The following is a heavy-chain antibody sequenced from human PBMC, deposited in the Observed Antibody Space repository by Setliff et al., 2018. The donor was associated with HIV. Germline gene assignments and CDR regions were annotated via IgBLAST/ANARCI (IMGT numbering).Heavy chain of an antibody. J-gene: IGHJ5*02. V-gene: IGHV4-4*08. Sequence: SETLSLTCAVFGGSFTDLGGSFSNYYWSWIRQPPGKGLEWIGYIDSSGSTYYNPSLKSRVTISIDTSKNQFSLKVDSVTAADTAVYYCTRGSDRVIWGPWGQGTLVTVSS. CDR3: TRGSDRVIWGP. CDR2: IDSSGST. D-gene: IGHD2-21*01. CDR1: GGSFTDLGGSFSNYY.